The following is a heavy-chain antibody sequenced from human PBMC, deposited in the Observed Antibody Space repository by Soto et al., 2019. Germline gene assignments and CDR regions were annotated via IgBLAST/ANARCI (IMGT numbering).Heavy chain of an antibody. J-gene: IGHJ4*02. D-gene: IGHD3-22*01. CDR3: ARYYDSSGYSYFLDY. CDR2: IYYSGSI. V-gene: IGHV4-30-4*01. CDR1: GGSISSDDYY. Sequence: SETLSLTCTVSGGSISSDDYYWSWIRQPPGKGLEWIGYIYYSGSIYYNPSLKSRVTISVDTSKNQFSLKLSSVTAADTAVYYCARYYDSSGYSYFLDYWGQGTLVTVSS.